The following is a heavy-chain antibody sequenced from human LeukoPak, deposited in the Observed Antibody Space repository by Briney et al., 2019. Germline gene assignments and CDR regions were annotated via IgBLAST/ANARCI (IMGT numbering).Heavy chain of an antibody. Sequence: SETLSLTCAVYGGSFSGSYWSWIRQPPGKGLEWIGEIHHSGSTYYSPSLKRRVTISLDTSKNQFSLKLSSVTAADTAVYYCAGHHPRNTVDFWGQGTLVTVSS. J-gene: IGHJ4*02. D-gene: IGHD2/OR15-2a*01. V-gene: IGHV4-34*01. CDR2: IHHSGST. CDR3: AGHHPRNTVDF. CDR1: GGSFSGSY.